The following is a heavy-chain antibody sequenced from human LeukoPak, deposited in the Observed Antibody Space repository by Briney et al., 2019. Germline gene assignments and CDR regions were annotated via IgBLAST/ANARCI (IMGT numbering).Heavy chain of an antibody. V-gene: IGHV1-18*01. CDR3: AREALGFWSGPNYYYYGMDV. J-gene: IGHJ6*02. Sequence: ASVKVSCKASGYTFTSYGISRVRQAPGQGLEWMGWISAYDGNTNYAQKLQGRVTMTTDTSTSTAYMELRSLRSDDTAVYYCAREALGFWSGPNYYYYGMDVWGQGTTVTVSS. CDR2: ISAYDGNT. CDR1: GYTFTSYG. D-gene: IGHD3-3*01.